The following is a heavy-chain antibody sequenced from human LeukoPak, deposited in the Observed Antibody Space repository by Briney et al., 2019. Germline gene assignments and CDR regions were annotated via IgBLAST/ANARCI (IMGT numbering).Heavy chain of an antibody. CDR2: IRYDVSNK. J-gene: IGHJ4*02. V-gene: IGHV3-30*02. D-gene: IGHD2-2*01. CDR3: ATRGPTIVVVPAAMYYFDY. CDR1: GFTFSSYG. Sequence: GGSLRLSCAASGFTFSSYGMHWVRRAPGKGLEWVAFIRYDVSNKYYADSVKGRFTISRDNSKNTLYLQMNSLRAEDTAVYYCATRGPTIVVVPAAMYYFDYWGQGTLVTVSS.